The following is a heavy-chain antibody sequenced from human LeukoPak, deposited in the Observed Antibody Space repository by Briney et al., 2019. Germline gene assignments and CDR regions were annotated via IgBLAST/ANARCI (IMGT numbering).Heavy chain of an antibody. J-gene: IGHJ6*02. V-gene: IGHV1-18*01. Sequence: GASVKVSCKASGYTFTSYGISWVRQAPGQGLEWMGWISAYNGNTNYAQKLQGRVTMTTDTSTSTAYMELRSLRSDDTAVYYCARDLKWELPPYLGYGMDVWGQGTTVTVSS. CDR1: GYTFTSYG. CDR3: ARDLKWELPPYLGYGMDV. D-gene: IGHD1-26*01. CDR2: ISAYNGNT.